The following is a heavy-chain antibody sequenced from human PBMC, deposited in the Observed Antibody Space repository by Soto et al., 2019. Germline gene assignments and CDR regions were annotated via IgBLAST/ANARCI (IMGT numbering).Heavy chain of an antibody. Sequence: ASVKVSCKASGYTFTSYGISWVRQAPGQGLEWMGWISAYNGNTNYAQKLQGRVTITRDTSASTAYMELSSLRSEDTAVYYCAREGCWGKCDYWGQGTLVTVSS. J-gene: IGHJ4*02. D-gene: IGHD3-16*01. CDR3: AREGCWGKCDY. CDR2: ISAYNGNT. V-gene: IGHV1-18*01. CDR1: GYTFTSYG.